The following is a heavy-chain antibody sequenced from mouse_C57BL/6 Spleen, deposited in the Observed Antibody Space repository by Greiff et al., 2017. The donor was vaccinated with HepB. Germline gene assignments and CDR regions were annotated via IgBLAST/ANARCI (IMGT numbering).Heavy chain of an antibody. V-gene: IGHV1-9*01. CDR2: ILPGSGYT. Sequence: VQLQQSGAELMKPGASVKLSCKATGYTFTGYWIEWVKQRPGHGLEWIGEILPGSGYTNYNEKFKGKATFTADTSSNTAYMQLSSLTTEDSAIYYCASRLRRGGAMDYWGQGTSVTVSS. D-gene: IGHD2-4*01. CDR1: GYTFTGYW. J-gene: IGHJ4*01. CDR3: ASRLRRGGAMDY.